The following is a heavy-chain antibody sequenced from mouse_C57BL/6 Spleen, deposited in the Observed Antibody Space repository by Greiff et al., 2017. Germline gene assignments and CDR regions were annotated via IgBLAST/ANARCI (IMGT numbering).Heavy chain of an antibody. V-gene: IGHV1-80*01. Sequence: VQLVESGAELVKPGASVKISCKASGYAFSSYWMNWVKQRPGKGLEWIGQIYPGDGDTNYNGKFKGKATLTADKSSSTAYMQLSSLTSEDSAVYFCARGTTVVATDYWGQGTTLTVSS. J-gene: IGHJ2*01. D-gene: IGHD1-1*01. CDR3: ARGTTVVATDY. CDR2: IYPGDGDT. CDR1: GYAFSSYW.